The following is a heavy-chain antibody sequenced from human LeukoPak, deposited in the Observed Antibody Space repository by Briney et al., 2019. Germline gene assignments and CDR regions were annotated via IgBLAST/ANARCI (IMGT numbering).Heavy chain of an antibody. CDR1: GYTFTSYG. D-gene: IGHD2-21*02. CDR3: ARDYGTDCGGDCYAEPFDY. V-gene: IGHV1-18*01. J-gene: IGHJ4*02. CDR2: ISAYNGNT. Sequence: ASVKVSCKASGYTFTSYGISWVRQAPGQGLEWMGWISAYNGNTNYAQKLQGRVTMTTDTSTSTAYMELRSLRPDDTAVYYCARDYGTDCGGDCYAEPFDYWGQGTLVTVSS.